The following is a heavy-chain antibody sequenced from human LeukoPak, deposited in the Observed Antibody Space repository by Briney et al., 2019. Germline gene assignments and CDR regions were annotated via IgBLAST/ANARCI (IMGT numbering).Heavy chain of an antibody. D-gene: IGHD5-18*01. J-gene: IGHJ4*02. Sequence: KASETLSLTCTVSGGPISSSSYYWGWIRQPPGKGLEWIGSIYYSGSTYYNPSLKSRVTISVDTSKNQFPLKLSSVTAADTAVYYCARHWIQPWPFFDYWGQGTLVTVSS. CDR1: GGPISSSSYY. V-gene: IGHV4-39*01. CDR2: IYYSGST. CDR3: ARHWIQPWPFFDY.